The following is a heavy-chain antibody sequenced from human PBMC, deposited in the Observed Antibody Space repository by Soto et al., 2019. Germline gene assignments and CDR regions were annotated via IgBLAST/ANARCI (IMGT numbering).Heavy chain of an antibody. CDR2: IYYSGST. Sequence: PSETLSLTCTVSGGSISSYYWSWIRQPPGKGLEWIGYIYYSGSTNYNPSLKSRVTISVDTSKNQFSLKLSSVTAADTAVYYCASQEYSSGWYFDYWGQGTLVTV. J-gene: IGHJ4*02. CDR1: GGSISSYY. V-gene: IGHV4-59*01. D-gene: IGHD6-19*01. CDR3: ASQEYSSGWYFDY.